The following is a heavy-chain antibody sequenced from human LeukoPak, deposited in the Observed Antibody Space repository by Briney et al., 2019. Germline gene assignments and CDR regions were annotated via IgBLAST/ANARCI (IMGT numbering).Heavy chain of an antibody. V-gene: IGHV3-53*05. CDR3: AKDRAADWAFDM. J-gene: IGHJ3*02. CDR2: IYSVGST. CDR1: GFTVSSNY. D-gene: IGHD6-13*01. Sequence: GGSLRLSCAASGFTVSSNYMSWVRQAPGKGLEWVSVIYSVGSTYYADSVKGRFTISRDNSKNMLYLQMNSLRAEDTAVYYCAKDRAADWAFDMWGQGTMVTVSS.